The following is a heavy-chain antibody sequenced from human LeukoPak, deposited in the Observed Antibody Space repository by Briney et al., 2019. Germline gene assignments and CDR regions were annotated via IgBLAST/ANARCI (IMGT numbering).Heavy chain of an antibody. V-gene: IGHV3-23*01. Sequence: GGSLRLSCAASGFTFSSYAMTCVRQAPGKGLEWVSTISGSGGSTYYADSVKGRFTISRDNSKDTVYLQVNSLRAEDTAVYYCAKDSRSLPYCFDFWGQGTLVTVSS. CDR3: AKDSRSLPYCFDF. J-gene: IGHJ4*02. CDR1: GFTFSSYA. CDR2: ISGSGGST.